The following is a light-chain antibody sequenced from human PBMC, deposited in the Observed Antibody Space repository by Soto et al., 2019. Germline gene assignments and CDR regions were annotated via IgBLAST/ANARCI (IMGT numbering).Light chain of an antibody. Sequence: SALHQPSSLSVSPGQSITISCPGNSKDVGSYNLISWYQQYPGKAPKLMIYEVSKRPSGVSNRFSGSKSGNTASLTISGLQAEDEADYYCCSYAGSSTFYVFGTGTKVTVL. CDR1: SKDVGSYNL. J-gene: IGLJ1*01. CDR3: CSYAGSSTFYV. CDR2: EVS. V-gene: IGLV2-23*02.